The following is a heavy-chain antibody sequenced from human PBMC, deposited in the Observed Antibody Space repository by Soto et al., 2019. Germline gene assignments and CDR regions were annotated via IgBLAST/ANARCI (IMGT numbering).Heavy chain of an antibody. J-gene: IGHJ4*02. V-gene: IGHV4-30-4*01. CDR3: ARDDQGENGCGRGFDN. CDR1: GGXISSGDYY. Sequence: PSETLXLTCTVSGGXISSGDYYWSWIRQPPGKGLEWIGYIYYSGSTYYNPSLKSRVTISVDTSKNQFSLKLSSVTAADTAVYYCARDDQGENGCGRGFDNWGQGTLVTVSS. CDR2: IYYSGST. D-gene: IGHD2-21*01.